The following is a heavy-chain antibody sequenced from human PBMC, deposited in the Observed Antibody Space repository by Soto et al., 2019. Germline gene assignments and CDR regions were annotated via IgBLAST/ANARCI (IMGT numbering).Heavy chain of an antibody. CDR1: GVSVTNTNYN. J-gene: IGHJ4*02. Sequence: QVQLQESGPGLVKPSETPSLTCSVSGVSVTNTNYNWGWIRQPPGKGLEWIGSIYYNGSTYYNPSLKSRITLSVDTSKNQFSLKLNSLTAADTAVYYCARHYRVSRGGGNFNSWGQGTLVTVSS. CDR2: IYYNGST. V-gene: IGHV4-39*01. D-gene: IGHD3-10*01. CDR3: ARHYRVSRGGGNFNS.